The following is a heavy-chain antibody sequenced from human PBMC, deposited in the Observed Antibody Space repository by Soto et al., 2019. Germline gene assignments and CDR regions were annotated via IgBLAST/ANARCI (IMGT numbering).Heavy chain of an antibody. D-gene: IGHD5-12*01. J-gene: IGHJ4*02. V-gene: IGHV5-51*01. Sequence: VEALKISGDASGYFFTHFWIGWVRQMPGKGLEWMGYVYPGDPDIRYSPSFRGQVTISADKSISTAYLQWSSLRASDSGMYYCARGGTCIRGHYSVDIWGQGTLVTVSS. CDR2: VYPGDPDI. CDR3: ARGGTCIRGHYSVDI. CDR1: GYFFTHFW.